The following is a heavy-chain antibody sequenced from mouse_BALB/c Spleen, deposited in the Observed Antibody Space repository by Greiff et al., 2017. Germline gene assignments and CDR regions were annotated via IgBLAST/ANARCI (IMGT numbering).Heavy chain of an antibody. CDR2: IYPGNVNT. V-gene: IGHV1S56*01. CDR1: GYTFTSYY. J-gene: IGHJ4*01. Sequence: QVQLKESGPELVKPGASVRISCKASGYTFTSYYIHWVKQRPGQGLEWIGWIYPGNVNTKYNEKFKGKATLTADKSSSTAYMQLSSLTSEDSAVYFCARWRWLLLTYAMDYWGQGTSVTVSS. CDR3: ARWRWLLLTYAMDY. D-gene: IGHD2-3*01.